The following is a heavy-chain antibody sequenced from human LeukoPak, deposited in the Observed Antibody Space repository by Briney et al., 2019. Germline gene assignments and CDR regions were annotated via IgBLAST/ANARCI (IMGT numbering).Heavy chain of an antibody. J-gene: IGHJ3*02. D-gene: IGHD1-26*01. CDR1: GFTFSSYA. V-gene: IGHV3-15*01. Sequence: GGSLRLSCAASGFTFSSYAMSWVRQAPGKGLEWAGRIKSKIDPGTTDYAAPVKGRFTISRDDSKNTLYLQMNSLKIEDTAVYYCTTSGNPSLIDIWGQGTMVTVSS. CDR3: TTSGNPSLIDI. CDR2: IKSKIDPGTT.